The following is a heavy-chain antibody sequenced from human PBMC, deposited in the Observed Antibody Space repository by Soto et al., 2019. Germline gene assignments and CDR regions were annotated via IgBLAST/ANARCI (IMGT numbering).Heavy chain of an antibody. CDR3: ARDDVGYCSNGVCYTKPLDY. J-gene: IGHJ4*02. CDR2: ISTYIGNT. CDR1: GYTFTSYG. D-gene: IGHD2-8*01. Sequence: GASVKVSCKASGYTFTSYGISWVRHAPGQGLEWMGWISTYIGNTHYAQRFQGRVTMTTDTSTTTAYLELRSLRSDDTAVYYCARDDVGYCSNGVCYTKPLDYWGQGALVTVSS. V-gene: IGHV1-18*04.